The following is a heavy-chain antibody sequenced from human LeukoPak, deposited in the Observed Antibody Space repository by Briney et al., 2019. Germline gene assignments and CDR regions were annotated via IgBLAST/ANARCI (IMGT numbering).Heavy chain of an antibody. V-gene: IGHV3-48*04. Sequence: GGSLRLSCVASGFTFSTYSMNWVRQAPGKGPEWVSYISSSSSIIYYADSMKGRFTISRDNAKSSLYLQMNSLRAEDTAVYYCARVSVKDAFDIWGQGTMVTVSS. J-gene: IGHJ3*02. CDR3: ARVSVKDAFDI. CDR1: GFTFSTYS. CDR2: ISSSSSII.